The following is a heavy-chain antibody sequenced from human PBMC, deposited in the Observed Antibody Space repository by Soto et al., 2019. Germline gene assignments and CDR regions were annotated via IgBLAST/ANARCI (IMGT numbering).Heavy chain of an antibody. D-gene: IGHD1-26*01. V-gene: IGHV4-61*01. CDR1: GGSVSSGSYY. J-gene: IGHJ2*01. Sequence: QVQLQESGPGLVKPSETLSLTCTVSGGSVSSGSYYWSWIRQPPGKGLEWIGYIYYGGSTNYNPSLKSRVTISVDTSKNQFSLKLSSVTAADTAVYYCARVARKSYIVGAHYWYFDLWGRGTLVTVSS. CDR2: IYYGGST. CDR3: ARVARKSYIVGAHYWYFDL.